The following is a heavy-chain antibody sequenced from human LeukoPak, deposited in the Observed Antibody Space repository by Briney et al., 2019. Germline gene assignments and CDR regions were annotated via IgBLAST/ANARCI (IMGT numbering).Heavy chain of an antibody. CDR2: INPNTAGT. D-gene: IGHD2-21*01. CDR1: GYTFTDYY. J-gene: IGHJ4*02. CDR3: GRDDSDKSFES. V-gene: IGHV1-2*02. Sequence: ASVKVSCKASGYTFTDYYIHWVRQAPGQGLEWMGWINPNTAGTNYEQKFQGRVTMTRDTSISTVYMELSRLRSDDTAVFYCGRDDSDKSFESWGQGTLVTVSS.